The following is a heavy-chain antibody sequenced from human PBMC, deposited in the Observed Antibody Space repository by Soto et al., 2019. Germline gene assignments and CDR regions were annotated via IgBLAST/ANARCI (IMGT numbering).Heavy chain of an antibody. D-gene: IGHD3-22*01. Sequence: GGSLRLSCAVSGFTFSSYAMNWVRQAPGKGLEWVSAISSSGGSTNYADSVKGRFTISRDNSKNTLYLQMNSLRAEDTAVYYCARDYYKYYDSSGYYRSPAYWGQGTLVTVS. CDR3: ARDYYKYYDSSGYYRSPAY. V-gene: IGHV3-23*01. CDR2: ISSSGGST. J-gene: IGHJ4*02. CDR1: GFTFSSYA.